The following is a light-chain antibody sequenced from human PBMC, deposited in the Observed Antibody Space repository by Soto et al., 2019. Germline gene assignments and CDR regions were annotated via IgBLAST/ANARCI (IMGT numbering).Light chain of an antibody. V-gene: IGKV1-5*03. CDR1: QSSNW. CDR2: KAS. CDR3: RQYNNYSPRT. Sequence: DIQMTQSPSTLSASVGDRVTITCRASQSSNWLAWYQQKPGKAPKLLIYKASSLESGVPSRFCGSGSGTAFTITTSSLQHDDFATYYCRQYNNYSPRTFGQGTKVEIK. J-gene: IGKJ1*01.